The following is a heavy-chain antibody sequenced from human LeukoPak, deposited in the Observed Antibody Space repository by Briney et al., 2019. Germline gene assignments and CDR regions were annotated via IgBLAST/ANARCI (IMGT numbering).Heavy chain of an antibody. J-gene: IGHJ4*02. Sequence: PGGSLRLSCAASGFTFDDYAMHWVRQAPGKGLEWVSGISWNSGTIYYADSVKGRFTISRDDAKNSLYLQMNSLRAEDTAVYYCAKGGNYFDYWGQGTLVTVSS. D-gene: IGHD3-16*01. CDR3: AKGGNYFDY. CDR2: ISWNSGTI. CDR1: GFTFDDYA. V-gene: IGHV3-9*01.